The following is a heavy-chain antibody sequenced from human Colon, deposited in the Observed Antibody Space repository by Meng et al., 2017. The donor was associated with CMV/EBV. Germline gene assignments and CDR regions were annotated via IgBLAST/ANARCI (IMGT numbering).Heavy chain of an antibody. CDR3: ARNYCSSVDCNLGDGLNM. V-gene: IGHV1-18*01. CDR1: GYRFTSYG. D-gene: IGHD2-2*01. Sequence: VKVSCKASGYRFTSYGIDWVRQAPGQGLEWMGWISVYHGNTAYAHKFQDRVTMTTDTSTGTAYMELRRLTSDDTADYYCARNYCSSVDCNLGDGLNMWGQGTRVTVSS. CDR2: ISVYHGNT. J-gene: IGHJ3*02.